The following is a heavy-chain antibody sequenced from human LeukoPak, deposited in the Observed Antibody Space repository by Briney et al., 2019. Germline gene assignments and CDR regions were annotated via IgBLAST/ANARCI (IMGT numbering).Heavy chain of an antibody. CDR2: MNPNSGNT. V-gene: IGHV1-8*01. CDR3: ARRPMVRGVKLYDY. J-gene: IGHJ4*02. D-gene: IGHD3-10*01. Sequence: AASVKVSCKASGYTFNRYGISWVRQATGQGLEWMGWMNPNSGNTGYAQKFQGRVTMTRNTSISTAYMELSSLRSEDTAVYYCARRPMVRGVKLYDYWGQGTLVTVSS. CDR1: GYTFNRYG.